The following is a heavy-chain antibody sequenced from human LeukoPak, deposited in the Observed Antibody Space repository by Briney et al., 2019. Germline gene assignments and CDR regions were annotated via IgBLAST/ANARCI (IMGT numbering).Heavy chain of an antibody. V-gene: IGHV4-38-2*02. J-gene: IGHJ4*02. CDR3: AKHYGYYFDY. CDR1: GYSISSGYY. Sequence: SETLSLTCTVSGYSISSGYYWGWIRQPPGKGLEWIGSIYHSGSTYYNPSLKSRVTISVDTSKNQFSLKLSSVTAADTAVYYCAKHYGYYFDYWGQGTLVTVSS. D-gene: IGHD3-16*01. CDR2: IYHSGST.